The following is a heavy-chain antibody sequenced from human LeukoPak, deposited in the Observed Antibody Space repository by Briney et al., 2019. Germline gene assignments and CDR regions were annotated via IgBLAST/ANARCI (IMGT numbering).Heavy chain of an antibody. J-gene: IGHJ3*02. Sequence: ASVKVSCKASGGTFSGYAISWVRQAPGQGLEWMGGIIPIFGTANYAQKFQGRVTITTDESTSTAYMELSSLRSEDTAVYYCASGSPGDAFDIWGQGTMVTVSS. CDR2: IIPIFGTA. CDR3: ASGSPGDAFDI. D-gene: IGHD1-26*01. CDR1: GGTFSGYA. V-gene: IGHV1-69*05.